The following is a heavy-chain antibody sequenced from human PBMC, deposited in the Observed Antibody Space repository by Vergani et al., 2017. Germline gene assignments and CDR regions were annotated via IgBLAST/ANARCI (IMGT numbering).Heavy chain of an antibody. V-gene: IGHV3-30-3*01. J-gene: IGHJ3*02. CDR2: ISYDGSNK. CDR3: ARLVVTASTLDAFDI. CDR1: GFTFSSYA. D-gene: IGHD2-21*02. Sequence: QVQLVESGGVVVQPGRSLRISCAASGFTFSSYAMHWVRQAPGKGLEWVAVISYDGSNKYYADSVKGRFTISRDNSKNTLYLQMNSLRAEDTAVYYCARLVVTASTLDAFDIWGQGTMVTVSS.